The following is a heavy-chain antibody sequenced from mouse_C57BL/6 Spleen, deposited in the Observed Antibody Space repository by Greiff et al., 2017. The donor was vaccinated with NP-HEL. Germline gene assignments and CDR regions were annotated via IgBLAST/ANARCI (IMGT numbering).Heavy chain of an antibody. V-gene: IGHV1-52*01. CDR1: GYTFTSYW. Sequence: VQLQQPGAELVRPGSSVKLSCKASGYTFTSYWMHWVKQRPIQGLEWIGNIDPSDSESHYNQKFKDKATLTVDKSSSTADMQLSSLTSEDSAVYYCARYYGNYLDYWGQGTTLTVSS. CDR2: IDPSDSES. CDR3: ARYYGNYLDY. D-gene: IGHD2-1*01. J-gene: IGHJ2*01.